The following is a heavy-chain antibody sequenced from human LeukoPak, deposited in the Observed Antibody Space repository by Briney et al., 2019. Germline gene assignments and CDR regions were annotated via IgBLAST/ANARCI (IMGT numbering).Heavy chain of an antibody. D-gene: IGHD1-14*01. V-gene: IGHV4-34*01. CDR3: ARLYNKRYYFDY. CDR1: GGSFSGYY. J-gene: IGHJ4*02. CDR2: INHSGST. Sequence: PSETLSLTCAVYGGSFSGYYWSWIRQPPGKGLEWIGEINHSGSTNYNPSLKSRVTISVDTSKNQSSLKLSSVTAADTAVYYCARLYNKRYYFDYWGQGTLVTVSS.